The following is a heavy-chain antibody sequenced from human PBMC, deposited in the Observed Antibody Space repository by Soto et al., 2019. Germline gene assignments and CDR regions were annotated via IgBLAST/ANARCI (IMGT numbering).Heavy chain of an antibody. D-gene: IGHD3-9*01. J-gene: IGHJ6*02. Sequence: QVQLVESGGGLVKPGGSLRLSCAASGFTFSDYYMSWIRQAPGKGLEWVSYISSSSSYTNYADSVKGRFTISRDNAKNSLYLQMNSLRAEDTAVYYCARDKGADYDILTGYYRNYYYYGMDVWGQGTTVTVSS. V-gene: IGHV3-11*05. CDR2: ISSSSSYT. CDR1: GFTFSDYY. CDR3: ARDKGADYDILTGYYRNYYYYGMDV.